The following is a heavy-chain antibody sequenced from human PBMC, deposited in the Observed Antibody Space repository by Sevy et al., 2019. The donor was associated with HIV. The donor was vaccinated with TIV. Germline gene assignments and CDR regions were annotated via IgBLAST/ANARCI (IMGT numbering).Heavy chain of an antibody. D-gene: IGHD6-19*01. CDR3: ARRLSSAWYFDF. Sequence: GGSLRLSCAASGFSVSRNHINWVRQAPGKGQEWISVIYSDGTTQYADSVKGRFTISRDTSNNTVYLQVSSLRADDTAVYYCARRLSSAWYFDFWSQGTLVTVSS. J-gene: IGHJ4*02. CDR2: IYSDGTT. V-gene: IGHV3-53*01. CDR1: GFSVSRNH.